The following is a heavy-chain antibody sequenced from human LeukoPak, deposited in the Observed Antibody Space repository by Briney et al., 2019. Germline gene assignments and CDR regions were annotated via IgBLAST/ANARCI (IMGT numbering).Heavy chain of an antibody. CDR3: ASRMENSSNDY. J-gene: IGHJ4*02. D-gene: IGHD6-6*01. CDR2: INHSGST. Sequence: ASETLSLTCAVYGGSSSGYYWSWIRQPPGKGLEWIGEINHSGSTNYNPSLKSRVTISVDTSKNQFSLKLSSVTAADTAVYYCASRMENSSNDYWGQGTLVTVSP. CDR1: GGSSSGYY. V-gene: IGHV4-34*01.